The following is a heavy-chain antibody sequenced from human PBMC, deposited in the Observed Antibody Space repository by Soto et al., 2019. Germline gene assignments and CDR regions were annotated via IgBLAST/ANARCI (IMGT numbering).Heavy chain of an antibody. D-gene: IGHD2-15*01. CDR3: ARTCSGGTCSFDY. CDR2: ISYDGSNK. V-gene: IGHV3-30-3*01. J-gene: IGHJ4*02. Sequence: AGGSLRLSCAASGFTFSSYAMHWVRQAPGKGLEWVAVISYDGSNKCYADSVKGRFTISRDNSKNTLYLQMNSLRAEDTAVYYCARTCSGGTCSFDYWGQGTLVTVSS. CDR1: GFTFSSYA.